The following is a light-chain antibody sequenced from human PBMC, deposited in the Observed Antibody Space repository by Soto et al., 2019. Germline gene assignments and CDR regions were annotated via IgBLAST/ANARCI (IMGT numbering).Light chain of an antibody. J-gene: IGKJ4*01. Sequence: DIQLSQSPSVLSASVGDTVTITWRASQALSNYLAWYQQKPGKAPDLLIYSASTLQSGVPSRFSGSGSETEFSLTIRALQPEDFATYYCQQLSRYPLTFGGGTKV. CDR3: QQLSRYPLT. V-gene: IGKV1-9*01. CDR1: QALSNY. CDR2: SAS.